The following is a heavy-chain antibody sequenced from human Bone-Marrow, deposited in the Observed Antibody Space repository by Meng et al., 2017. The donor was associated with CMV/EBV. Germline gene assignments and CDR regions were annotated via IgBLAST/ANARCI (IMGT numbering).Heavy chain of an antibody. Sequence: KVSCKGSGYSFTSYWIGWVRQMPGKGLEWMGIIYPGDSDTRYSPSFQGQVTISADKSISTAYLQWSSLKASDTAMYYCARRVKKLLWFGEPPARDAFDIWGQGTMVTVSS. J-gene: IGHJ3*02. V-gene: IGHV5-51*01. CDR1: GYSFTSYW. D-gene: IGHD3-10*01. CDR2: IYPGDSDT. CDR3: ARRVKKLLWFGEPPARDAFDI.